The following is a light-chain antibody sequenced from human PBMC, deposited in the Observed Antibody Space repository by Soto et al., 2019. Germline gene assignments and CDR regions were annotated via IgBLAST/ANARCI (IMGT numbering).Light chain of an antibody. CDR1: QSVTSSH. J-gene: IGKJ2*01. CDR2: AAS. Sequence: ELVLTQSPGTLSLSPGESATLSSRASQSVTSSHLAWYQQKPGQAPRLLIYAASTRATGVPDRFSGSGSGTDFTLTISRLEPEDFAVFYCQDFGSLPYTFGQGTKLEIK. CDR3: QDFGSLPYT. V-gene: IGKV3-20*01.